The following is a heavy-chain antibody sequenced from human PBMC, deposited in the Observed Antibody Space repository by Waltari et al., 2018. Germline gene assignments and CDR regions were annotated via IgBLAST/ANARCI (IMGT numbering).Heavy chain of an antibody. CDR1: GHTFDNYD. V-gene: IGHV1-8*01. CDR3: ARGTYIVGYDY. D-gene: IGHD1-26*01. Sequence: QVRLVQSGAEVKKPGAPVKVSCKASGHTFDNYDINWVRQGSGQGLEWMGWMNPSSGDTGFAQNFRGRVAMTRDTSTGTADMELRGLTSADTAFYYCARGTYIVGYDYWGQGTPVTVSA. CDR2: MNPSSGDT. J-gene: IGHJ4*02.